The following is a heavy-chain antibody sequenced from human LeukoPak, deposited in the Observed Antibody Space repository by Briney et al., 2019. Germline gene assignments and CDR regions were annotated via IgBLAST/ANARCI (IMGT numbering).Heavy chain of an antibody. J-gene: IGHJ4*02. Sequence: GGSLRLSCAASGFTFSDYSMNWVRQAPGKGLEWISYIGIDSGNTNYADAVKGRFTISGDKAKNSLYLQMNSLRVEDTAVYYCARDYKYAFDNWGQGTLVTVSS. V-gene: IGHV3-48*01. CDR1: GFTFSDYS. CDR3: ARDYKYAFDN. CDR2: IGIDSGNT. D-gene: IGHD5-24*01.